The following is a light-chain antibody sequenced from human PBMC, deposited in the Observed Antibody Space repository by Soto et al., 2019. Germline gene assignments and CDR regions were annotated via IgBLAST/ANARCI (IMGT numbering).Light chain of an antibody. CDR3: SSYTSSSAYV. Sequence: QSVLTQPASVSGSPGQSITISCTGTSSDVGGYNYVSWYQQHPGKAPKLMIYEVSNRPSGVSNRSSGSKSGNTASLTISGLQAEDEADYYCSSYTSSSAYVFGTGTKVTGL. J-gene: IGLJ1*01. CDR2: EVS. V-gene: IGLV2-14*01. CDR1: SSDVGGYNY.